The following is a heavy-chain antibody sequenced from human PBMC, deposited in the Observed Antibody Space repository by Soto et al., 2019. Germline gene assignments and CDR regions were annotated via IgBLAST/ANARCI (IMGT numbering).Heavy chain of an antibody. CDR1: GFTFSSYG. D-gene: IGHD3-22*01. CDR3: ARDQGGYYDSSGYYSPPYFDY. Sequence: GGSLRLSCAASGFTFSSYGMHWVRQAPGKGLEWVAVIWYDGSNKYYADSVKGRFTISRDNSKNTLYLQMNSLRAEDTAVYYCARDQGGYYDSSGYYSPPYFDYWGQGTLVTVSS. J-gene: IGHJ4*02. V-gene: IGHV3-33*01. CDR2: IWYDGSNK.